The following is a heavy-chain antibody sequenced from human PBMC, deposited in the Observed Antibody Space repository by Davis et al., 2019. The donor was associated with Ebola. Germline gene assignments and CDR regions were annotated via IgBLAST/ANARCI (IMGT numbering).Heavy chain of an antibody. D-gene: IGHD2-8*02. V-gene: IGHV3-30*18. CDR3: VKTRSNWWNDALEI. J-gene: IGHJ3*02. CDR1: GISFSNYC. Sequence: GESLKISCAASGISFSNYCMFWVRQAPGKVMEWVAVISPDGSDKNYADSGKGRFTISRDNSKNTLDLQMNSLRPEDTAVYYCVKTRSNWWNDALEIWGRGTMVIVSS. CDR2: ISPDGSDK.